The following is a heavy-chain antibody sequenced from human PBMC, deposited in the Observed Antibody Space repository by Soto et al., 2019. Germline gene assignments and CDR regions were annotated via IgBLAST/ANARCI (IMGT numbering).Heavy chain of an antibody. J-gene: IGHJ4*02. CDR3: ATPPLRVVVAATQLGGL. Sequence: EVQLVESGGGLVKPGGSLRLSCAASGFTFSSYSMNWVRQAPGKGLEWVSSISSSSSYIYYADSVKGRFTISRDNAKNSQYLQMNSLGAEDTAGYYCATPPLRVVVAATQLGGLRGQGTLVTVSS. CDR2: ISSSSSYI. V-gene: IGHV3-21*01. D-gene: IGHD2-15*01. CDR1: GFTFSSYS.